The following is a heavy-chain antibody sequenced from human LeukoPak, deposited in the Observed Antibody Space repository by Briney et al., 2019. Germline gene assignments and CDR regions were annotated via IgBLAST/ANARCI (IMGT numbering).Heavy chain of an antibody. CDR2: IYSSGST. CDR3: ARDLIHGSGTYFNPLGY. CDR1: GGSINTQY. D-gene: IGHD3-10*01. Sequence: SETLSLTCTVSGGSINTQYWSWIRQPAGKGLEWIGRIYSSGSTNYNTSLMTRLTMSVDTSKNQISLNLHSVTAADTAVYYCARDLIHGSGTYFNPLGYWGLGILVTVSS. V-gene: IGHV4-4*07. J-gene: IGHJ4*02.